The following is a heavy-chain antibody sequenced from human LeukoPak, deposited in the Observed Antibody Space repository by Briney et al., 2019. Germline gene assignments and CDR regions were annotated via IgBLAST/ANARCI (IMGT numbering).Heavy chain of an antibody. D-gene: IGHD7-27*01. V-gene: IGHV4-59*08. J-gene: IGHJ5*02. Sequence: SETLSLTCTVSVGSISSYYWSWIRQPPGKGLEWIGYIYYSGSTNYNPSLKSRVTISVDTSKNQFSLKLSSVTAADTAVYYCARHLGPWGQGTLVTVSS. CDR2: IYYSGST. CDR1: VGSISSYY. CDR3: ARHLGP.